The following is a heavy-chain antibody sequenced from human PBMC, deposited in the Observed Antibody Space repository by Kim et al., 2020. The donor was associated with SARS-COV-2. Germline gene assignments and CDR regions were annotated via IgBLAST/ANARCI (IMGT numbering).Heavy chain of an antibody. D-gene: IGHD1-1*01. J-gene: IGHJ5*02. V-gene: IGHV7-4-1*02. CDR2: INTNSGDP. CDR1: GYTFTDWP. CDR3: ARGSPRTRFNP. Sequence: ASVKVSCKASGYTFTDWPISWVRQAPGQGLEWMGWINTNSGDPTYAQGFTGRFVFSLDTSVSTAYLQINSLEAEDTAVYFCARGSPRTRFNPWGQGTLAT.